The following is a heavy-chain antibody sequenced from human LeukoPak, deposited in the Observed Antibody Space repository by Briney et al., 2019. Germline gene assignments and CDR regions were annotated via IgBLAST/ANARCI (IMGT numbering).Heavy chain of an antibody. V-gene: IGHV1-69*13. Sequence: ASVKVSCTASGGTFSSYAISWVRQAPGQGLEWMGGIIPIFGTANYAQKFQGRVTITADESTSTAYMELSSLRSEDTAVYYCAREPFCSGGSCYSDYWGQGTLVTVSS. CDR2: IIPIFGTA. CDR1: GGTFSSYA. D-gene: IGHD2-15*01. CDR3: AREPFCSGGSCYSDY. J-gene: IGHJ4*02.